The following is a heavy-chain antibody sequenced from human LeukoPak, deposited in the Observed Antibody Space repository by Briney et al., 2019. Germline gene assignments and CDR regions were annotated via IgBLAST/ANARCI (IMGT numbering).Heavy chain of an antibody. CDR3: ARDLGTTGSNFDL. Sequence: GGSLRLSCAASGFTFSYFAFHWVRQAPGKGLEFVSTISSDGFRTNYANSVKGRFAISRDNSKNMLFLQMGSLRDEDTAVYYCARDLGTTGSNFDLWGQGSLVTVFS. V-gene: IGHV3-64*01. CDR2: ISSDGFRT. D-gene: IGHD1/OR15-1a*01. J-gene: IGHJ4*02. CDR1: GFTFSYFA.